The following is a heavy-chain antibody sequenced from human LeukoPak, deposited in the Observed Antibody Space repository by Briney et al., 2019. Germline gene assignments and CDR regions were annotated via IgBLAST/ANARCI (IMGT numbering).Heavy chain of an antibody. CDR2: INNGGSDM. D-gene: IGHD2-21*02. J-gene: IGHJ4*01. Sequence: GGSLRLSCAASGFTFISYGMQWVRQAPGKGLVWVSRINNGGSDMSYADSVKGRFTISRDNAKNTLYLQMKSLRAEDTAVYYCARELPREVTLDYWGQATPVTVSS. V-gene: IGHV3-74*01. CDR3: ARELPREVTLDY. CDR1: GFTFISYG.